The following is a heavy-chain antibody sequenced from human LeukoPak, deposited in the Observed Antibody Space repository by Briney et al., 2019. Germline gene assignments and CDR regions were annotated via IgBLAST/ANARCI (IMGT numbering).Heavy chain of an antibody. CDR3: AKDLGYSSSPDF. J-gene: IGHJ4*02. Sequence: GGSLRLSCAASGFTFDDYAMHWVRQAPGKGLEWVSLISADGTIYYADSVRGRFTISRENNKNSLYLQMNSLRTEDTALYYCAKDLGYSSSPDFWGQGTLVTVSS. CDR1: GFTFDDYA. CDR2: ISADGTI. D-gene: IGHD6-13*01. V-gene: IGHV3-43*02.